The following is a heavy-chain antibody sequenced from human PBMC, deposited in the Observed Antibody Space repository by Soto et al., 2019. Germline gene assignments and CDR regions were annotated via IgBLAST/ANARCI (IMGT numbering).Heavy chain of an antibody. V-gene: IGHV4-31*03. J-gene: IGHJ6*04. D-gene: IGHD1-26*01. CDR2: IQWCGWS. Sequence: SETLSLTCTVSGGSFSSRGYYWGWIRKDPGKGLDWIGYIQWCGWSDYRPSRRSRVTMSVGTSKYQCGRELRSVTAGDTAVYYCARDGGGLSSSTGSYNGRDVWGEGTTVTVSS. CDR1: GGSFSSRGYY. CDR3: ARDGGGLSSSTGSYNGRDV.